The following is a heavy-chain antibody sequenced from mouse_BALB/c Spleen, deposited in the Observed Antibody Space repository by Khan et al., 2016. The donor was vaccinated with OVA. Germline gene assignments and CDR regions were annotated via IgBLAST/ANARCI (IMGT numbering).Heavy chain of an antibody. CDR3: TRSYDSYYFDY. Sequence: VQLQQSGTVLARPGASVKMSCKASGYSFTNYWMHWVQQRPGQGLEWIGAIYPGISDTRYNQKFKGKAKLTAVTSASTAYMELSSLTNEDSAVYYCTRSYDSYYFDYWGQDTTLTVSS. D-gene: IGHD2-4*01. V-gene: IGHV1-5*01. CDR2: IYPGISDT. CDR1: GYSFTNYW. J-gene: IGHJ2*01.